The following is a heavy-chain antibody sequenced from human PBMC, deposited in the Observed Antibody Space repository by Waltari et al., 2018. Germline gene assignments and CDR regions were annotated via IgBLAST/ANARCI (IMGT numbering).Heavy chain of an antibody. V-gene: IGHV1-69*10. J-gene: IGHJ3*02. Sequence: GSSVKVSCRASGGTFSRHAISWVRQAPGQGLEWMGGIIPILGVANYAQKFQGRVTITADKSTSTVYMELSSLRSEDTAAYYCTTKRGYSSGWFAFDIWGQGTMVTVSS. CDR2: IIPILGVA. CDR3: TTKRGYSSGWFAFDI. D-gene: IGHD6-19*01. CDR1: GGTFSRHA.